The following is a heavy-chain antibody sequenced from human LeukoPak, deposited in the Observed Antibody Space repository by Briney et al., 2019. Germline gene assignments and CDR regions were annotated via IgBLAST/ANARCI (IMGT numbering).Heavy chain of an antibody. D-gene: IGHD3-16*01. CDR2: IYYSGST. Sequence: SETLSLTCTVSGGSISSYYWSWIRQPPGKGLEWIGYIYYSGSTNYNPSLKSRVTMSLDTSKNQFSLRLSSVTAADTAVYYCAREQGGASRNFDYWGQGTLVTVSS. V-gene: IGHV4-59*12. CDR3: AREQGGASRNFDY. J-gene: IGHJ4*02. CDR1: GGSISSYY.